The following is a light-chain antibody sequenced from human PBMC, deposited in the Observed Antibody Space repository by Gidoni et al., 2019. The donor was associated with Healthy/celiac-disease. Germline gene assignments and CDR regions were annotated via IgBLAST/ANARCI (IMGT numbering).Light chain of an antibody. CDR2: HVS. CDR3: SSYTTSSTYV. CDR1: SSDVGGYKY. J-gene: IGLJ1*01. Sequence: QSALTQPASVSGSPGQSITISCTGTSSDVGGYKYVSWYQQHPGKAPKHMIYHVSNRPSGVSNRFSGSKSGNTASLTISGLQAEDEADYYCSSYTTSSTYVFGTGTKVTVL. V-gene: IGLV2-14*01.